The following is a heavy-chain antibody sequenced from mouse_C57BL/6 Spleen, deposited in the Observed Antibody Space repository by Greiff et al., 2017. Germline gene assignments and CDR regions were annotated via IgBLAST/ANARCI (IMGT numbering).Heavy chain of an antibody. J-gene: IGHJ2*01. Sequence: QVQLQQPGAELVRPGSSVKLSCKASGYTFTSYWMHWVKQRPIQGLEWIGNIDPSDSETHYNQKFKDKATLTVDKSSSTAYMQLSSLTSEDSAVYYCARYRATVDYFDYWAQGTTLTVSS. CDR3: ARYRATVDYFDY. D-gene: IGHD1-1*01. CDR2: IDPSDSET. CDR1: GYTFTSYW. V-gene: IGHV1-52*01.